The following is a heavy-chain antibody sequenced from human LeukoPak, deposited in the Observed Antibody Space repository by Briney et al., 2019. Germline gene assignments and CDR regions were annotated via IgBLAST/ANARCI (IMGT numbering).Heavy chain of an antibody. D-gene: IGHD4-23*01. CDR1: GGSLSSSSYY. Sequence: SETLSLTCTVSGGSLSSSSYYWGWIRQPPGKGLEWIGSLYYSGSTYYNPSLKRRVTRSVDTSKNQFSLKVCSVTAADTAVYYCARNYDGAFDYWGQGTLVTVSS. V-gene: IGHV4-39*01. J-gene: IGHJ4*02. CDR3: ARNYDGAFDY. CDR2: LYYSGST.